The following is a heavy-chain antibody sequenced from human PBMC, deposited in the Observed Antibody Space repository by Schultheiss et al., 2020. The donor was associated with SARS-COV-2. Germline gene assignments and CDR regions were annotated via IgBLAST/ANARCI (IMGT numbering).Heavy chain of an antibody. Sequence: SETLSLTCTVSGGSISSSSYYWGWIRQPPGKGLEWIGRIYTSGSTNYNPSLKSRVTISVDKSKNQFSLKLSSVTAADTAVYYCARVGYCSGGSCYGVGYWGQGTLVTVSS. CDR1: GGSISSSSYY. V-gene: IGHV4-61*05. J-gene: IGHJ4*02. CDR2: IYTSGST. D-gene: IGHD2-15*01. CDR3: ARVGYCSGGSCYGVGY.